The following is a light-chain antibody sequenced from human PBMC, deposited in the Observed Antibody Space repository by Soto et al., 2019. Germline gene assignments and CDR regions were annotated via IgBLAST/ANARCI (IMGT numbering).Light chain of an antibody. V-gene: IGKV3-11*01. J-gene: IGKJ4*01. CDR3: QQRTNWRLT. CDR2: DAS. CDR1: QSVGSH. Sequence: EIVLTQSPATLSLSPGERATFSCRASQSVGSHLSCYQQKPGRAPRLLINDASTRATAIPARFSGSGSGTDFTLTISSLEPEDFAVYYCQQRTNWRLTFGGGTKVEIK.